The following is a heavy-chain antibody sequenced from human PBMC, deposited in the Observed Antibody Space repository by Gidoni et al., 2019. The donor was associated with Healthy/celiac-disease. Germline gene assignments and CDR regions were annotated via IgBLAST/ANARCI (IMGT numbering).Heavy chain of an antibody. CDR2: INHSGST. V-gene: IGHV4-34*01. Sequence: VQLQQWGAGLLKPSETLSLTCAVYGGSFSGYYWSWIRQPPGKGLEWIGEINHSGSTNYNPSLKSRVTISVDTSKNQFSLKLSSVTAADTAVYYCARRYSYGYGYYYYYYGMDVWGQGTTVTVSS. CDR3: ARRYSYGYGYYYYYYGMDV. J-gene: IGHJ6*02. CDR1: GGSFSGYY. D-gene: IGHD5-18*01.